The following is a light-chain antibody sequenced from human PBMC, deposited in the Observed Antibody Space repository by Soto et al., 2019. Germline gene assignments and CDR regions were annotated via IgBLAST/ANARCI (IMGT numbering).Light chain of an antibody. J-gene: IGKJ3*01. Sequence: EIVLTQSPGTLSLSPGERATLSCRASQSVSDMYLAWYQHKPGQAPSLLLYASNRATGIPDRFSGSGSGTDFTLTINSLEPEDLAVYYCQHYGTSALFGPGTKVEIK. CDR1: QSVSDMY. V-gene: IGKV3-20*01. CDR2: AS. CDR3: QHYGTSAL.